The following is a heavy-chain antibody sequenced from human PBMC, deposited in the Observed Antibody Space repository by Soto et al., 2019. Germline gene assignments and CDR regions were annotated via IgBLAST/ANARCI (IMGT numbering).Heavy chain of an antibody. Sequence: SETLSLTCAVYGGSFSGYYWSWIRQPPGKGLEWIGEINHSGSTNYNPSLKSRVTISVDTSKNQFSLKLSSVTAADTAVYYCARGTRGYSVFLTGYDIPGDFFGMDVWRQGTTVT. CDR3: ARGTRGYSVFLTGYDIPGDFFGMDV. J-gene: IGHJ6*02. CDR2: INHSGST. V-gene: IGHV4-34*01. D-gene: IGHD3-9*01. CDR1: GGSFSGYY.